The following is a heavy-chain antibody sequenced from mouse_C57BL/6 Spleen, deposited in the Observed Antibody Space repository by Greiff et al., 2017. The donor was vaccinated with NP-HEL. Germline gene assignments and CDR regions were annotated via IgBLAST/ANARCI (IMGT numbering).Heavy chain of an antibody. J-gene: IGHJ2*01. D-gene: IGHD2-10*01. CDR1: GYTFTSYW. CDR2: LDPSDSET. CDR3: ARTYYGNYHLDY. Sequence: LVRPGSSVKLSCKASGYTFTSYWMPWVKQRPIQGLEWIGNLDPSDSETHYTQKFKDKATLTVDKSSSTAYMQLSSLTSEDAAVYYCARTYYGNYHLDYWGQGTTLTGAS. V-gene: IGHV1-52*01.